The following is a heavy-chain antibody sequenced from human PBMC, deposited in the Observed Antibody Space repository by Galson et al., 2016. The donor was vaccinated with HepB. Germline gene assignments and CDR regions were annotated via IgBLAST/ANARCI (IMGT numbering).Heavy chain of an antibody. CDR3: TMISWSTSSGFGF. CDR2: VSGSGDNT. J-gene: IGHJ4*02. V-gene: IGHV3-23*01. D-gene: IGHD3-22*01. Sequence: SLRLSCAASGFTFSNYGMSWVRQAPGKGLEWVSAVSGSGDNTYYEDSVKGRFTISRDNSRNTVYVQINSLRAEDTAICYCTMISWSTSSGFGFWGQGTRVTVSS. CDR1: GFTFSNYG.